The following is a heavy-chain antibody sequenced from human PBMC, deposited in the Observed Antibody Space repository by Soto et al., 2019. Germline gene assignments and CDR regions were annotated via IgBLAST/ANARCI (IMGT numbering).Heavy chain of an antibody. V-gene: IGHV5-51*01. D-gene: IGHD6-13*01. J-gene: IGHJ6*02. CDR2: IYPGDSDT. CDR3: ASHGDGIGATTPYGMDV. Sequence: PGESLKISCKGSGYSFTSYWICWVRQMPGKGLEWMGIIYPGDSDTRYSLSFRGQATISADKSISSAYLQWSSLKASDTAMYFCASHGDGIGATTPYGMDVWGQGTTVTVSS. CDR1: GYSFTSYW.